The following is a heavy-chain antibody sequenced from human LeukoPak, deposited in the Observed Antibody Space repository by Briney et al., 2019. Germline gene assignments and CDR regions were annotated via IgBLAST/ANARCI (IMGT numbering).Heavy chain of an antibody. CDR3: ARIGQHDAFDI. J-gene: IGHJ3*02. D-gene: IGHD6-13*01. V-gene: IGHV4-34*01. CDR1: GGSFSGYY. Sequence: PSETLSLTCAVYGGSFSGYYWSWIRQPPGKGLEWIGEINHSGSTNYNPSLKSRVTISVDTSKNQFSLKLGSVTAADTAVYYCARIGQHDAFDIWGQGTMVTVSS. CDR2: INHSGST.